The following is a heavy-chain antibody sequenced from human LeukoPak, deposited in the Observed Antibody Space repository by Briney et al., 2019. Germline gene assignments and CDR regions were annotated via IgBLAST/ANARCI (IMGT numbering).Heavy chain of an antibody. CDR2: IIPILGIA. CDR3: ARGGIVVVPAATENWFDP. D-gene: IGHD2-2*01. CDR1: GGTFSSYA. V-gene: IGHV1-69*04. J-gene: IGHJ5*02. Sequence: ASVKVSCKASGGTFSSYAISWVRQAPGQGLERMGRIIPILGIANYAQKFQGRVTITADKSTSTAYMELSSLRSEDTAVYYCARGGIVVVPAATENWFDPWGQGTLVTVSS.